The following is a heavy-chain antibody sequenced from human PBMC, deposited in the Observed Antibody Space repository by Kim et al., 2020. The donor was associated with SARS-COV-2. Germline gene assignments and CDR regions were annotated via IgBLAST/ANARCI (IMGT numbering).Heavy chain of an antibody. Sequence: GGSLRLSCSVSGFTFSDYAMHWVRQAPGKGPEYVSAISSDGGSTYYADSVKDRFTISRDNSKNTLYLQMSSLRPEDTAIYYCVPYYDSSGYYYDWGQGT. CDR2: ISSDGGST. CDR1: GFTFSDYA. CDR3: VPYYDSSGYYYD. V-gene: IGHV3-64D*06. D-gene: IGHD3-22*01. J-gene: IGHJ4*02.